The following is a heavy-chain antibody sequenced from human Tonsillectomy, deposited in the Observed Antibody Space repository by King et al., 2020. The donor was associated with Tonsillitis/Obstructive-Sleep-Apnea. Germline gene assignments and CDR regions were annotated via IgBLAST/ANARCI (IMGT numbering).Heavy chain of an antibody. CDR2: ISSNGGST. J-gene: IGHJ4*02. CDR3: GTGGDGYNGGGPFDY. Sequence: VQLVESGGGLVQPGWSLRLSCSASGFTFSSYAMHWVRQAPGKGLEYVSAISSNGGSTYYADSVKGRFTISRDNSKNTLYLQMSSLRAEDTAVYYCGTGGDGYNGGGPFDYWGQGTLVTVSS. V-gene: IGHV3-64D*06. CDR1: GFTFSSYA. D-gene: IGHD5-24*01.